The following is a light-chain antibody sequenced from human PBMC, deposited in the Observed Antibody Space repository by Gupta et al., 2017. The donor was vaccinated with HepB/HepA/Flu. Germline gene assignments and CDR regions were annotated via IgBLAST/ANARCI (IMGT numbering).Light chain of an antibody. Sequence: QTVLTQLSYLSASLGASASLTCTLRSGTNLGTYMLYWSQQKQGSPPQYLLRYKSDSDKQQGSGVPSRFSGSKDASANAGILLISWLQSEDEADYYCMIWHSSAYVFGTGTKVTVL. J-gene: IGLJ1*01. V-gene: IGLV5-45*02. CDR2: YKSDSDK. CDR1: SGTNLGTYM. CDR3: MIWHSSAYV.